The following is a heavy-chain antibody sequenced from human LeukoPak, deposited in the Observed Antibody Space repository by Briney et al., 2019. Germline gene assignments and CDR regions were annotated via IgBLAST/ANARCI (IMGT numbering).Heavy chain of an antibody. CDR1: GYTFTGYY. J-gene: IGHJ4*02. Sequence: ASVKVSCKASGYTFTGYYMHWVRQAPGQGLERMGWINPNSGGTNYAQKFQGRVTMTRDTSISTAYMELSRLRSDDTAVYYCARDRSSAAGFYFDYWGQGTLVTVSS. V-gene: IGHV1-2*02. D-gene: IGHD6-13*01. CDR3: ARDRSSAAGFYFDY. CDR2: INPNSGGT.